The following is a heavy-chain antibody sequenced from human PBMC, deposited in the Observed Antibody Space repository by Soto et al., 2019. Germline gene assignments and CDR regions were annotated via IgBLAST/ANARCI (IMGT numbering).Heavy chain of an antibody. J-gene: IGHJ5*02. V-gene: IGHV1-18*01. Sequence: QVQLVQSGAEVEKPGASVKVSCKASGYTFTSYGISWVRQAPGQGLEWMGWISAYNGNTNYAQKLQGRVTMTTDTSTSTAYMELRSMRSDDTAVYYCARDTNGAAYYNWFDPGGQGTLVTVSS. CDR1: GYTFTSYG. CDR3: ARDTNGAAYYNWFDP. D-gene: IGHD1-1*01. CDR2: ISAYNGNT.